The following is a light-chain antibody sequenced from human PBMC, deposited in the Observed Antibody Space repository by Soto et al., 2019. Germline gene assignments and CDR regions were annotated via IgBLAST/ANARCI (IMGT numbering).Light chain of an antibody. V-gene: IGLV1-44*01. CDR2: SDR. CDR3: AAWDGSLNGVV. J-gene: IGLJ2*01. Sequence: QTVVTQPPSASGTPGQRVTISCSGSSSNIGTYTVNWYQQLPGTAPKLLIYSDRQRPSGVPDRFSASKSGTSASLAISGLQSEVEGDYYCAAWDGSLNGVVFGGGTKVTVL. CDR1: SSNIGTYT.